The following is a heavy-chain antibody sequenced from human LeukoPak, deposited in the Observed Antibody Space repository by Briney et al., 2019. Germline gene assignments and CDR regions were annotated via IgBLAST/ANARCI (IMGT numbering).Heavy chain of an antibody. D-gene: IGHD6-6*01. CDR2: IIPIFGTA. CDR1: GGTFSSYA. CDR3: ARAAYSSSSSPYYYYYMDI. V-gene: IGHV1-69*05. J-gene: IGHJ6*03. Sequence: SVKVSCKASGGTFSSYAISWVRQAPGQGLEWMGGIIPIFGTANYAQKFQGRVTITTDESTSTAYMELSSLRSEDTAVYYCARAAYSSSSSPYYYYYMDIWGKGTTVTVSS.